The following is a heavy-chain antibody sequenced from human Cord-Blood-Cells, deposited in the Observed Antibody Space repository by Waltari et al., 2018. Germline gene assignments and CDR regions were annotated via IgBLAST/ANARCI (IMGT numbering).Heavy chain of an antibody. D-gene: IGHD7-27*01. Sequence: QVQLAQSGAEVKQPGDSVKVSCKASGSTFTGYYMPRVRQAPGQGLEWMGWINPNSGGTNYAQKFQGRVTMTRDTSISTAYMELSRLRSDDTAVYYCARGLGIGAFDIWGQGTMVTVSS. V-gene: IGHV1-2*02. J-gene: IGHJ3*02. CDR2: INPNSGGT. CDR1: GSTFTGYY. CDR3: ARGLGIGAFDI.